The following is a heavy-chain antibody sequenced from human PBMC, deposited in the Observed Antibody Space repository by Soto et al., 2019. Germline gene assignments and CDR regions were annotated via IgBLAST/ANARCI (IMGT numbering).Heavy chain of an antibody. J-gene: IGHJ4*02. D-gene: IGHD6-19*01. CDR3: VRDKSPYSTGWHNRHFDY. CDR2: ITYDGSNK. Sequence: QVQLVESGGGVVQPGRSLRLSCAASGFTFSSYAMHWVRQAPGKGLEWVAVITYDGSNKYYAESVKGRFTISRDNSKTLYLQMNSLRAEDKAVYYCVRDKSPYSTGWHNRHFDYWGQGTLVTVSS. V-gene: IGHV3-30-3*01. CDR1: GFTFSSYA.